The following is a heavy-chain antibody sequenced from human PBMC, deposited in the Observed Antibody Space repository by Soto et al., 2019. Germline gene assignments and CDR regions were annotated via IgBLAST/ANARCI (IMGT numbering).Heavy chain of an antibody. CDR3: ARGRLRAVYAFDF. CDR1: GVSITSGAYY. Sequence: SETRSLTCTLSGVSITSGAYYWTWVRQHPGKGLEWIGYIYYNGNTYFSPSLKSRLTISIDTSKNQFSLKLSSVTAADTAMYYCARGRLRAVYAFDFWGQGTMVTVSS. V-gene: IGHV4-31*03. J-gene: IGHJ3*01. D-gene: IGHD4-17*01. CDR2: IYYNGNT.